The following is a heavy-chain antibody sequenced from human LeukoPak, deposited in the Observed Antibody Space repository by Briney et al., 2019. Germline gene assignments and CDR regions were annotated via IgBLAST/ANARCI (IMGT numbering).Heavy chain of an antibody. CDR2: IYTSGST. V-gene: IGHV4-61*02. Sequence: PSQTLSLTCTVSGGSISSGGYYWSWIRQPAGKGLEWIGRIYTSGSTNYNPSLKSRVTMSVDTSKNQFSLKLSSVTAADTAVYYCARDDGPGSIDYWGQGTLVTVSS. CDR3: ARDDGPGSIDY. J-gene: IGHJ4*02. CDR1: GGSISSGGYY.